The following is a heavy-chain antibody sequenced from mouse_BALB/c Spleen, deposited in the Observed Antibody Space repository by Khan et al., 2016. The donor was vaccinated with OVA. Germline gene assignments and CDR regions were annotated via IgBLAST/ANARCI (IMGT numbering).Heavy chain of an antibody. CDR2: IDPANGNP. J-gene: IGHJ3*01. D-gene: IGHD4-1*01. V-gene: IGHV14-3*02. CDR1: GYNIKDTY. CDR3: VRDYWDVFAY. Sequence: EVQLQQSGAELVKPGASVKLSCTASGYNIKDTYMHWVKRRPEQGLVWIGRIDPANGNPKYDPKFQGKATITADTSSNTVYLQLSSLTSEDAAVYYCVRDYWDVFAYWGQGTLVTVSA.